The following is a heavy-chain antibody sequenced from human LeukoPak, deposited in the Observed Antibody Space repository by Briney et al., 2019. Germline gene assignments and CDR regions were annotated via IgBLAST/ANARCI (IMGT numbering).Heavy chain of an antibody. CDR2: ISAYNGNT. D-gene: IGHD2-2*02. CDR3: AREEYCSSTSCYTGDY. CDR1: GYTFTSYG. V-gene: IGHV1-18*01. Sequence: GASVKVSCKASGYTFTSYGIIWVRQAPGQGLEWMGWISAYNGNTNYAQKLQGRVTMTTDTSTSTAYMELRSLRSDDTAVYYCAREEYCSSTSCYTGDYWGQGTLVTVSS. J-gene: IGHJ4*02.